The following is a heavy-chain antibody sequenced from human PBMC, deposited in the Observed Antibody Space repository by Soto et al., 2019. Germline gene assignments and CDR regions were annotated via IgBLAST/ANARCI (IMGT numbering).Heavy chain of an antibody. J-gene: IGHJ6*02. Sequence: SVTQSLSYLVSGGSIVSVVDYWSWLRQLPGKGLEWLGYISYRGSTYSNPSLKSRVSLSLDTDQFFLNLTSVTAADTAVYYCAREGYKSYNYGMDVWGQGTSVTVSS. CDR2: ISYRGST. CDR3: AREGYKSYNYGMDV. D-gene: IGHD5-18*01. CDR1: GGSIVSVVDY. V-gene: IGHV4-31*03.